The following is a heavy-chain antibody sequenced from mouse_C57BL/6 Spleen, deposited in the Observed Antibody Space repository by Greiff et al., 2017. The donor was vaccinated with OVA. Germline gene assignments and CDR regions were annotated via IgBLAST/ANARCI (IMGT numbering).Heavy chain of an antibody. V-gene: IGHV1-66*01. CDR2: LYPGSGNT. D-gene: IGHD1-1*02. CDR3: ARSGNYGYLDY. J-gene: IGHJ2*01. CDR1: GYSFTSYY. Sequence: VKLVESGPELVKPGASVKISCKASGYSFTSYYIPWVKQRPGQGLEWIGRLYPGSGNTKHNEKFKGKATLTADTASSTAYMQLSSLTSEDSAVDDCARSGNYGYLDYWGQGTTLTVSS.